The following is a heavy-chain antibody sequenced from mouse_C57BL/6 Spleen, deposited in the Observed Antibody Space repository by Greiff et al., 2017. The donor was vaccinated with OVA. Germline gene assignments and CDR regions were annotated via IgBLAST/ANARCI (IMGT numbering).Heavy chain of an antibody. D-gene: IGHD1-1*01. CDR3: ASYYYGGSYFDY. J-gene: IGHJ2*01. CDR1: GFNIKNTY. CDR2: IGPANGNT. Sequence: VQLQQSVAELVRPGASVKLSCTASGFNIKNTYMHWVQQTPEQGLEWIGRIGPANGNTKYAPNFQGQVTITAATATNTAYLQLSSLTSENTAIYYCASYYYGGSYFDYWGQGTTLTVSS. V-gene: IGHV14-3*01.